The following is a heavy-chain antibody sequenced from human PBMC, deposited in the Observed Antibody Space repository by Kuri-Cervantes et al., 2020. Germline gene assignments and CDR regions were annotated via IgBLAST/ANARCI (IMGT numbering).Heavy chain of an antibody. D-gene: IGHD3-10*01. CDR2: IYYSGST. V-gene: IGHV4-59*01. Sequence: GSLRLSCTVSGDSISSYYWSWIRQPPGKGLEWIGYIYYSGSTNYNPSLKSRVTISVDTSKNQFSLKLSSVTAADTAVYYCARCYGSGSYFLDYYYYMDVWGKGTTVTVSS. CDR3: ARCYGSGSYFLDYYYYMDV. J-gene: IGHJ6*03. CDR1: GDSISSYY.